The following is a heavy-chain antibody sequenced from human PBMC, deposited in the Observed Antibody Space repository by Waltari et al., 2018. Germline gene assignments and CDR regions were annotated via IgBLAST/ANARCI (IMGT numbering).Heavy chain of an antibody. CDR2: ISWNSAAT. D-gene: IGHD2-21*01. V-gene: IGHV3-9*01. CDR1: GFNVDEYA. J-gene: IGHJ4*02. Sequence: EVQLVESGGGLVHPGRSLRLSCAASGFNVDEYAMHWVRQAPGKGLEWVSGISWNSAATGYADSVRGRFTISRDNARNSLYLQMNSLRREDTALYYCAKVKGDRQARTAFDYCGQGTLVTVSS. CDR3: AKVKGDRQARTAFDY.